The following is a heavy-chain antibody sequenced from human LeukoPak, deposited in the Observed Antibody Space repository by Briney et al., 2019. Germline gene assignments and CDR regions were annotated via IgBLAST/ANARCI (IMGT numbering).Heavy chain of an antibody. V-gene: IGHV3-23*01. CDR1: GFTLNSNW. J-gene: IGHJ4*02. D-gene: IGHD3-22*01. CDR3: ARDSRITMIMGYEDY. CDR2: ISDNGYDT. Sequence: GGSLRLSCAGSGFTLNSNWMHWVRQGPGKGLEWVSAISDNGYDTFYADSVKGRFTISRDNSKNAVYLQMNSLRAEDTAIYYCARDSRITMIMGYEDYWGQGTLVTVSS.